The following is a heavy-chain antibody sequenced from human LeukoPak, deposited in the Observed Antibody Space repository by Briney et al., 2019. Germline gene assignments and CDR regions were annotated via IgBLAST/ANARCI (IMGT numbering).Heavy chain of an antibody. V-gene: IGHV3-48*01. D-gene: IGHD6-13*01. CDR1: GFTFSSYS. Sequence: PGGSLRLSCAASGFTFSSYSMNWVRQGPGKGLERVSYISSSSSTIYYADSVKGRFTISRDNAKNSLYLQMNSLRAEDTAVYYCARDPRRVAAAGTRDYWGQGTLVTVSS. CDR3: ARDPRRVAAAGTRDY. CDR2: ISSSSSTI. J-gene: IGHJ4*02.